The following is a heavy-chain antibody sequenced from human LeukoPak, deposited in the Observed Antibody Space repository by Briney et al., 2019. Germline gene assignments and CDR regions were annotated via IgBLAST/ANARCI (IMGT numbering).Heavy chain of an antibody. CDR2: INHSGST. CDR1: GFTFSNY. CDR3: ARLWHYGSGSYQYYYYYMDV. Sequence: PGGSLRLSCAASGFTFSNYWSWIRQPPGKGLEWIGEINHSGSTNYNPSLKSRVTISVDTSKNQFSLKLSFVTAADTAVYYCARLWHYGSGSYQYYYYYMDVWGKGTTVTVSS. V-gene: IGHV4-34*01. J-gene: IGHJ6*03. D-gene: IGHD3-10*01.